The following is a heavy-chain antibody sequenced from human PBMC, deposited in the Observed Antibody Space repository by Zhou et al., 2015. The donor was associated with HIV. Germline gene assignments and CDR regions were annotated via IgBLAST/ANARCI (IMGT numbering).Heavy chain of an antibody. D-gene: IGHD3-3*01. CDR1: GYTFTNYG. Sequence: QVQLVQSGAEVKKPGASVRVSCKASGYTFTNYGISWVRQAPGQGLEWMGWISAYNGNTNFAQKLQGRVTMTTDTSTSTAYMELSSLRSEDTAVYYCARGRVPVYDFWSGYHYGADNWFDPWGQGTLVTVSS. V-gene: IGHV1-18*01. CDR2: ISAYNGNT. CDR3: ARGRVPVYDFWSGYHYGADNWFDP. J-gene: IGHJ5*02.